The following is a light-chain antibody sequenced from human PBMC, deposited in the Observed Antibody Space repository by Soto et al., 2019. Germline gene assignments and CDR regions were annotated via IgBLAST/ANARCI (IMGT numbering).Light chain of an antibody. J-gene: IGLJ2*01. CDR3: GTWDSSLSVGGVV. CDR1: SSNIGNNY. Sequence: QSVLTQPPSVSAAPGQKVTISCSGSSSNIGNNYVSWYQQLPGTAPKLLIYDNKKRPSGIPDRFSGSKSGTSATLGISGLQTGDEADYYCGTWDSSLSVGGVVFGGGTKLTVL. V-gene: IGLV1-51*01. CDR2: DNK.